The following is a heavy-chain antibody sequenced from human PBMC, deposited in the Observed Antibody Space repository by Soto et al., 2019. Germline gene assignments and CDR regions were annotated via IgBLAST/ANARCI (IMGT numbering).Heavy chain of an antibody. CDR1: GFTFSSYA. CDR2: ISGSGGST. CDR3: AKDVGAFDI. Sequence: GGSLRLSCAASGFTFSSYAMSWVRQAPGKGLEWVSAISGSGGSTYYADTVKGRFTFSRDNSKNTLYLQMNSLRAEDTGVYYCAKDVGAFDIWCQVTMVTVSS. J-gene: IGHJ3*02. V-gene: IGHV3-23*01.